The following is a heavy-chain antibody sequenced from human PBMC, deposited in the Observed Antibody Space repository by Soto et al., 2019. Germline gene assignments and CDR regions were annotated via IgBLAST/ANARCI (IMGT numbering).Heavy chain of an antibody. CDR1: GGSISSGCYY. D-gene: IGHD6-13*01. CDR2: IYYSGST. J-gene: IGHJ4*01. V-gene: IGHV4-31*03. Sequence: PXESLSLTCTVCGGSISSGCYYWSGLRPHPGKGLGWIGYIYYSGSTYYNPSLKSRVTISVDTSKNQFSLKLSSVTAADTAVYYCARAHQARHSSSWYYFDYWGNGNLVPAPQ. CDR3: ARAHQARHSSSWYYFDY.